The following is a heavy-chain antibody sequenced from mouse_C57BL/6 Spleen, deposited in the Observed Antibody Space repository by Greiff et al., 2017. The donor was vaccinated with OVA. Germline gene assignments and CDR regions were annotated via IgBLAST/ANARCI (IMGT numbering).Heavy chain of an antibody. CDR2: IYPRSGNT. J-gene: IGHJ4*01. CDR1: GYTFTSYG. CDR3: ARRTGTRAMDY. V-gene: IGHV1-81*01. Sequence: VMLVESGAELARPGASVKLSCKASGYTFTSYGISWVKQRTGQGLEWIGEIYPRSGNTYYNEKFKGKATLTADKSSSTAYMELRSLTSEDSAVYFCARRTGTRAMDYWGQGTSVTVSS. D-gene: IGHD4-1*01.